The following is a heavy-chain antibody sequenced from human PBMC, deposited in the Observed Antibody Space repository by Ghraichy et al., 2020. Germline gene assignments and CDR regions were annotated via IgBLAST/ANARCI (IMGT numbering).Heavy chain of an antibody. CDR1: GGSISSHY. D-gene: IGHD4-17*01. CDR3: ATGLDYGDYSRFDI. CDR2: VSDTGNT. J-gene: IGHJ4*02. V-gene: IGHV4-59*11. Sequence: SETLSLTCTVSGGSISSHYWNWIRQPPGKALEWIGYVSDTGNTRYNPSLKSRVTTSVDTSKKQVSLRLTSVTAADTALYYCATGLDYGDYSRFDIWGQGTLVTVSS.